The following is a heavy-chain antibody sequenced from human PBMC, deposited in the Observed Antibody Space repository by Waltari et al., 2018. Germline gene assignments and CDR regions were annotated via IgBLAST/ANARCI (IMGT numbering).Heavy chain of an antibody. Sequence: QLHLQESGPGLVKPSETLSLTCSVSGDSINRSKYYWGWIPQPPGKGLESIGSIYYSGSTYHNPSLKSRVTMSVDTSKNEFYLKLTSVTAADTATYYCARLTVVGATRWFEPWGQGTQVTVSS. V-gene: IGHV4-39*01. CDR2: IYYSGST. CDR3: ARLTVVGATRWFEP. J-gene: IGHJ5*02. D-gene: IGHD1-26*01. CDR1: GDSINRSKYY.